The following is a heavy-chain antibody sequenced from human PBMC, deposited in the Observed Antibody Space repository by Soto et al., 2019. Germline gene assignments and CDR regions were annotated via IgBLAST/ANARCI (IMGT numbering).Heavy chain of an antibody. CDR1: GDIFTAYW. J-gene: IGHJ4*02. CDR2: IYLGDSDT. D-gene: IGHD2-15*01. CDR3: TRLRSPVAAKPS. Sequence: PGGSLKISCNGSGDIFTAYWIAWGRQMPWKAPEWMGIIYLGDSDTRYSPSFQGQVTISADKSISTAYLQWSSLKASDTAMYYCTRLRSPVAAKPSWGQGTLVTVSS. V-gene: IGHV5-51*01.